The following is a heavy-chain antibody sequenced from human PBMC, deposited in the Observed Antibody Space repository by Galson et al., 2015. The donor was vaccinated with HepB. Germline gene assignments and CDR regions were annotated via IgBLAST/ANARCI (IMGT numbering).Heavy chain of an antibody. CDR1: GYTFTSYA. J-gene: IGHJ3*02. V-gene: IGHV1-3*01. CDR3: AKGPSGSYSSGWEAFHI. Sequence: SVKVSCKASGYTFTSYAIHWVRQAPGQRLEWMGWINAGNGNTKYSQKFQGRVTITRDTSASTAYMELTSLRSEDTAMYYCAKGPSGSYSSGWEAFHIWGQGTMVTVPS. D-gene: IGHD6-19*01. CDR2: INAGNGNT.